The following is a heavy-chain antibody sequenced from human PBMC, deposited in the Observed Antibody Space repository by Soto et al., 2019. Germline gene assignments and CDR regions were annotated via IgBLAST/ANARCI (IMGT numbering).Heavy chain of an antibody. D-gene: IGHD2-15*01. CDR1: GGSFSPNY. CDR3: ARDPLGYCSGGTCQNWFDP. J-gene: IGHJ5*02. Sequence: SETLSLTCTVSGGSFSPNYWSWLRQPPGKGLEWVGYIYYGGTTSYNPSLKGRVAISLETSKSQFSLRLSSVTAADTAVYYCARDPLGYCSGGTCQNWFDPWGQGTLVTVSS. V-gene: IGHV4-59*12. CDR2: IYYGGTT.